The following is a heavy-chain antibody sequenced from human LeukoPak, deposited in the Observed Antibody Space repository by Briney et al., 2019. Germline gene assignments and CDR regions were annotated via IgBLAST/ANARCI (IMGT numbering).Heavy chain of an antibody. Sequence: ASVKVSCKASGYTFTSYAMNWVRQAPGQGLEWMGWINTNTGNPTYAQGFTGRFVFSLDTSVSTAYLQISSLKAEDTAVYYCARGAVAAAGLYYYYYYMDVWGKGITVTVSS. J-gene: IGHJ6*03. D-gene: IGHD6-13*01. CDR1: GYTFTSYA. CDR3: ARGAVAAAGLYYYYYYMDV. V-gene: IGHV7-4-1*02. CDR2: INTNTGNP.